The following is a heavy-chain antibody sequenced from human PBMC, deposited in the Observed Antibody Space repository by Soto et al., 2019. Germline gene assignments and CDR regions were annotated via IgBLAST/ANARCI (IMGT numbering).Heavy chain of an antibody. CDR1: GFTFSSYG. D-gene: IGHD5-18*01. J-gene: IGHJ4*02. CDR3: AKGPPADDSYGQLDY. CDR2: ISYDGSNK. Sequence: GGSLRLSCAASGFTFSSYGMHWVRQAPGKGLEWVAVISYDGSNKYYADSVKGRFTISRDNSKNTLYLQMNSLRAEDTAVYYCAKGPPADDSYGQLDYWGQGTLVTVSS. V-gene: IGHV3-30*18.